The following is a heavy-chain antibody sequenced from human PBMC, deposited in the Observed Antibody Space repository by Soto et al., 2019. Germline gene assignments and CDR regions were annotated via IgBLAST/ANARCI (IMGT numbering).Heavy chain of an antibody. D-gene: IGHD2-2*01. V-gene: IGHV3-48*01. Sequence: EVQLVESGGGLVQPGGSLRLSCAASGFTFSSYSMNWVRQAPGKGLEWVSYISSSRSTIYYADSEKGRLTISRHNAKNSLYLQMNSLRAEDTAVYYCARDCPGSSTTCYGNEWFDSWGQGTLVTVSS. CDR1: GFTFSSYS. CDR2: ISSSRSTI. J-gene: IGHJ5*01. CDR3: ARDCPGSSTTCYGNEWFDS.